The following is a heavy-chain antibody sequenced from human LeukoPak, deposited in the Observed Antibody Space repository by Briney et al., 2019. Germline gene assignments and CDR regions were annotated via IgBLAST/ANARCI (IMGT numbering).Heavy chain of an antibody. CDR3: ARECSSTSCQDAFDI. J-gene: IGHJ3*02. V-gene: IGHV3-48*03. CDR2: ISSSGSTI. D-gene: IGHD2-2*01. CDR1: GFTFSSYE. Sequence: GGSLRLSCAASGFTFSSYEMNWARQAPGKGLEWVSYISSSGSTIYYADSVKGRFTISRDNAKNSLYLQMNSLRAEDTAVYYCARECSSTSCQDAFDIWGQGTMVTVSS.